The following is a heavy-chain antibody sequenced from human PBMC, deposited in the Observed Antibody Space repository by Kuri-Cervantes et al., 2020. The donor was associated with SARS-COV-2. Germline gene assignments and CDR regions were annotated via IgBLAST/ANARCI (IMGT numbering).Heavy chain of an antibody. CDR2: ISAYNGNT. CDR1: GGTFSSYA. Sequence: ASVKVSCKTSGGTFSSYAISWVRQAPGQGLEWMGWISAYNGNTNYAQKFQGRVTMTTDTSTSTAYMELRSLRSDDTAVYYSASAENGGYYYGMDVWGQGTTVTVSS. CDR3: ASAENGGYYYGMDV. J-gene: IGHJ6*02. D-gene: IGHD4-23*01. V-gene: IGHV1-18*01.